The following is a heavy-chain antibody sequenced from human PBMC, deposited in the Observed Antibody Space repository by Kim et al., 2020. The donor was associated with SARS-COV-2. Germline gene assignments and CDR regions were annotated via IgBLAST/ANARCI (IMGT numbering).Heavy chain of an antibody. V-gene: IGHV3-30*18. CDR2: ISYDGSNK. Sequence: GGSLRLSCAASGFTFSSYGMHWVRQAPGKGLEWVAVISYDGSNKYYADSVKGRFTISRDNSKNTLYLQMNSLRAEDTAVYYCAKDRGGDPNYGMDVWGQGTTVTVSS. CDR3: AKDRGGDPNYGMDV. D-gene: IGHD3-16*01. CDR1: GFTFSSYG. J-gene: IGHJ6*02.